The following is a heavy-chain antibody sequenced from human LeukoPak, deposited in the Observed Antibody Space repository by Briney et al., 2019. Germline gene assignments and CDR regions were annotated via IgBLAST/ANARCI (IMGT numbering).Heavy chain of an antibody. D-gene: IGHD6-6*01. CDR3: VRVGGSSSPFNY. V-gene: IGHV4-59*01. J-gene: IGHJ4*02. CDR2: IYYSGST. CDR1: GGSISSYY. Sequence: PSETLSLTCTVSGGSISSYYWSWIRQPPGKGLEWIGYIYYSGSTNYNPSLKSRVTISVDTSQNQFSLKLTSVTAADTAVYYCVRVGGSSSPFNYWGQGALVTVSS.